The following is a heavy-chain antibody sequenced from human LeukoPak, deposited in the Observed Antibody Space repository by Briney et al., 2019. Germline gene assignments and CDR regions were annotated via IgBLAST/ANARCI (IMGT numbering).Heavy chain of an antibody. J-gene: IGHJ4*02. CDR3: ARVYHSSSGRAIDY. CDR1: GFTFSSYA. D-gene: IGHD6-6*01. CDR2: ISYDGSNK. Sequence: GGSLRLSCAASGFTFSSYAMHWVRQAPGKGLEWVAVISYDGSNKYYADSVKGRFTISRDNAKNSLYLQMNSLRAEDTALYYCARVYHSSSGRAIDYWGQGTLVTVSS. V-gene: IGHV3-30-3*01.